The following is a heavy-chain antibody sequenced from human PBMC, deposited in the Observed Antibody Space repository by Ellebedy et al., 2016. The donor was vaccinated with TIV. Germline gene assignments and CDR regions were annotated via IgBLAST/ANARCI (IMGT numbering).Heavy chain of an antibody. CDR1: GFTFSSYC. CDR2: IKEDGSET. V-gene: IGHV3-7*01. J-gene: IGHJ4*02. Sequence: PGGSLRLSCAASGFTFSSYCMSCDPLAPGHVLEWVASIKEDGSETSYVDSVAGRFTISRDNAKNSLYLQMNSLRAEDTAVYYCASDARFGSNYVDYWGQGTLVTVSS. D-gene: IGHD3-3*01. CDR3: ASDARFGSNYVDY.